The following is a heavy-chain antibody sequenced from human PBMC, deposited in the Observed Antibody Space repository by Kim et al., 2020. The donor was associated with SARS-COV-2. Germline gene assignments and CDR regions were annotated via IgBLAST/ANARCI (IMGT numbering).Heavy chain of an antibody. V-gene: IGHV3-21*01. D-gene: IGHD6-13*01. J-gene: IGHJ6*02. CDR3: ARDGSSKYYYYYYGMDV. Sequence: VKGRFTISRDNAKNSLYLQMNSLRAEDTAVYYCARDGSSKYYYYYYGMDVWGQGTTVTVSS.